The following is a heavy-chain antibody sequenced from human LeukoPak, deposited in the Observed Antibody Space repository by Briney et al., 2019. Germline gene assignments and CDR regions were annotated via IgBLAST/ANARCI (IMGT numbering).Heavy chain of an antibody. Sequence: EASVKVSCKASGGTFSSYAISWVRQAPGQGLEWMGGIIPIFGTANYAQKFQGRVTITADKSTSTAYMELSSLRSEDTAVYYCARGGYDFWSGSNYMDVWGKGTTVTVSS. J-gene: IGHJ6*03. CDR3: ARGGYDFWSGSNYMDV. D-gene: IGHD3-3*01. V-gene: IGHV1-69*06. CDR1: GGTFSSYA. CDR2: IIPIFGTA.